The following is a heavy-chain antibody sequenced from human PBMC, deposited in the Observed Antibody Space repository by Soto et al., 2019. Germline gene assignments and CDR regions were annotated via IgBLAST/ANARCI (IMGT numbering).Heavy chain of an antibody. CDR1: GGTFSSYA. J-gene: IGHJ5*02. Sequence: QVQLVQSGAEVKKPGSSVKGSCKASGGTFSSYAISWVRQAPGQGLEWMGGIIPIFGTANYAQKFQGRVTITADESTSTASMEVSSLRSEDTAVYYCASQTYYYDSSGYHNWFDPWGQVTLVTVSS. CDR2: IIPIFGTA. CDR3: ASQTYYYDSSGYHNWFDP. V-gene: IGHV1-69*01. D-gene: IGHD3-22*01.